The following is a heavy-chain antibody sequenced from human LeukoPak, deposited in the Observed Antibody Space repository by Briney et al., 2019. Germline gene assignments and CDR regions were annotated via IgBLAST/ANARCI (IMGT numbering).Heavy chain of an antibody. CDR3: ARSQGSWFDP. V-gene: IGHV4-30-2*01. CDR2: IYHSGST. Sequence: SQTLSLTCAVSGGSISSGGYSWSWIRQPPGKGLEWIGYIYHSGSTYYNPSLKSRVTISVDRSENQFSLKLSSVTAADTAVYYCARSQGSWFDPWGQGTLVTVSS. D-gene: IGHD3-10*01. J-gene: IGHJ5*02. CDR1: GGSISSGGYS.